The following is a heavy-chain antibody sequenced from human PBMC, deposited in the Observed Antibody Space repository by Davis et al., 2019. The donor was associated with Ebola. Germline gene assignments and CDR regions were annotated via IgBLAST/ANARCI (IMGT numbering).Heavy chain of an antibody. Sequence: GGSLRLSCAASGFTFHDYAMYWVRQAPGKGLEWISLISGDEGTTYYADSVKGRFTISRDNAKNSLYLQMNTLRVEDTAIYYCVPGTWIRGQGTLVTVSS. V-gene: IGHV3-43*02. J-gene: IGHJ4*02. CDR1: GFTFHDYA. CDR2: ISGDEGTT. D-gene: IGHD5-18*01. CDR3: VPGTWI.